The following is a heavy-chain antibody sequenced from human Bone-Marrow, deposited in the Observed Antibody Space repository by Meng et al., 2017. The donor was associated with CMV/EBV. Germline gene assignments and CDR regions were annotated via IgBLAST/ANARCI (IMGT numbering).Heavy chain of an antibody. CDR2: IKQDGSET. D-gene: IGHD2-2*01. V-gene: IGHV3-7*01. J-gene: IGHJ6*02. CDR3: ARDRGGWEIVVVPATLYYYGMDV. Sequence: GESLKISCGASGFTFSRYWMTWVRQAPGERQEWVANIKQDGSETYYMDSVKGRFTISRDNAKNSLYLQMNSLRVEDTAVYYCARDRGGWEIVVVPATLYYYGMDVWGQGTTVTVSS. CDR1: GFTFSRYW.